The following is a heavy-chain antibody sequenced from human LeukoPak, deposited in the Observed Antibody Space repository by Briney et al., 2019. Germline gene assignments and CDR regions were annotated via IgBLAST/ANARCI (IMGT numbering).Heavy chain of an antibody. CDR1: GFTFSSYA. CDR3: ARETLYPTGTLLYYYGMDV. D-gene: IGHD1-26*01. CDR2: ISYDGSNK. V-gene: IGHV3-30-3*01. Sequence: GRSLRLSCAASGFTFSSYAMHRVRQAPGKGLEWVAVISYDGSNKYYADSVKGRFTISRDNSKNTLYLQMNSLRAEDTAVYYCARETLYPTGTLLYYYGMDVWGQGTTVTVSS. J-gene: IGHJ6*02.